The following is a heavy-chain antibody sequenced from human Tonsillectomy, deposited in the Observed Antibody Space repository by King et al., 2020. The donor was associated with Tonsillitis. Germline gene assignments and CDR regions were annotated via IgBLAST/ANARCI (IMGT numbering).Heavy chain of an antibody. V-gene: IGHV3-23*03. CDR3: ARSLDGSGSYTNGSP. D-gene: IGHD3-10*01. CDR2: VYGAGSTT. J-gene: IGHJ4*02. CDR1: GFTISNYA. Sequence: VQLVESGGGLVQPGGSLRLSCAASGFTISNYAMSWVRQALGKGLEWVSVVYGAGSTTYYADSVKGRFTISRDNSKNTLYLQMNSLRAEDTAVYYCARSLDGSGSYTNGSPWGQGTLVTVSS.